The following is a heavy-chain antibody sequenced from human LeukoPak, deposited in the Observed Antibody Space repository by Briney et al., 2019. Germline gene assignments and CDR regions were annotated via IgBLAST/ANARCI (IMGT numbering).Heavy chain of an antibody. V-gene: IGHV1-2*04. J-gene: IGHJ5*02. CDR2: INPNSGGT. D-gene: IGHD2-15*01. CDR3: ARGGGGSSTVVYGFDP. Sequence: ASVKVSCKASGYTFTGYHMHWVRQAPGQGLEWMGWINPNSGGTNYAQKFQGWVTMTRDTSISTAYMELSRLRSDDTAVYYCARGGGGSSTVVYGFDPWGRGTLVTVSS. CDR1: GYTFTGYH.